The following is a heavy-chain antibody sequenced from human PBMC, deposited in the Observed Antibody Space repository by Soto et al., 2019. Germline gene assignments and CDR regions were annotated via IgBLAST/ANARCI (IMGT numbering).Heavy chain of an antibody. CDR3: VRGQPHRITIFEVVIRSYDYGMDV. D-gene: IGHD3-3*02. Sequence: QVQLQQWGAGLLKPSETLSLTCAVYGGSFTGYYWTWIRQTPGKGLEWIGEINYRGSSYYNPSLESRIAMAVDTSKNQFSLKLTSVTAGDTAVYFCVRGQPHRITIFEVVIRSYDYGMDVWGQGATVTVSS. J-gene: IGHJ6*02. CDR1: GGSFTGYY. CDR2: INYRGSS. V-gene: IGHV4-34*01.